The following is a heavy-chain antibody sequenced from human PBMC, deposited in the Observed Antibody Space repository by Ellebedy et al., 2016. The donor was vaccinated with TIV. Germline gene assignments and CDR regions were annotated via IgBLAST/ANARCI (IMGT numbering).Heavy chain of an antibody. CDR3: AKERGGGSDSNAPRYYFDY. Sequence: PGGSLRLSCAASGFTFSSYAMSWVRQAPGKGLEWLSTISHTGSRTYYADSVEGRFTISRDTSKKTLYLQMNSLRADDTAIYYCAKERGGGSDSNAPRYYFDYWGLGTLVTVSS. CDR2: ISHTGSRT. D-gene: IGHD3-22*01. V-gene: IGHV3-23*01. CDR1: GFTFSSYA. J-gene: IGHJ4*02.